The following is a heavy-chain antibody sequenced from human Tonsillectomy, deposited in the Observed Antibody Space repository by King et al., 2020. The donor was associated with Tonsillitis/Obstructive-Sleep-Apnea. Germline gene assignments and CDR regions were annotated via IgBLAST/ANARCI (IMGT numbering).Heavy chain of an antibody. CDR3: ARDPQQWLVKSGY. D-gene: IGHD6-19*01. V-gene: IGHV3-48*02. CDR2: ISSSSSTV. CDR1: GFTFSSSS. Sequence: VQLVESGGGLVQPGGSLRLSCAASGFTFSSSSMNWVRQAPGKGLEGVSDISSSSSTVYYADSVKGRFTVSRDNAKNSLYLQMNSLRDEDTAVYYCARDPQQWLVKSGYWGQGTLVTVSS. J-gene: IGHJ4*02.